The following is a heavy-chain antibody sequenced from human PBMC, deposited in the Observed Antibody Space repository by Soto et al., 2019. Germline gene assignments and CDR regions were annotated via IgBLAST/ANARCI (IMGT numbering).Heavy chain of an antibody. D-gene: IGHD3-9*01. CDR2: ISSSGNTI. CDR3: AREGLYFDWPQTALDY. V-gene: IGHV3-11*01. J-gene: IGHJ4*02. CDR1: GFTFSDYY. Sequence: GGSLRLSCAASGFTFSDYYMSWIRQAPGKGLEWVSYISSSGNTIYYADSVKGRFTISRDNAKNSLYLQMNSLRAEDTAVYYCAREGLYFDWPQTALDYWGQGSLVTVS.